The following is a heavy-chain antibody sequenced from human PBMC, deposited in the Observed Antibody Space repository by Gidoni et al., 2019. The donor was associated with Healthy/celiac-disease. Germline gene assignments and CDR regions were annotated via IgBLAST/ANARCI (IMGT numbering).Heavy chain of an antibody. D-gene: IGHD2-15*01. CDR3: ARVRYCSGGSCYVHLRAFDI. Sequence: QVQLQESGPGLVKPSQTLSLTCTVSGCSIRSGSYSWSWIRQPAGKGLEWIGRIYTSGSTNYNPSLKSRVTISVDTSKNQFSLKLSSVTAADTAVYYCARVRYCSGGSCYVHLRAFDIWGQGTMVTVSS. CDR1: GCSIRSGSYS. J-gene: IGHJ3*02. V-gene: IGHV4-61*02. CDR2: IYTSGST.